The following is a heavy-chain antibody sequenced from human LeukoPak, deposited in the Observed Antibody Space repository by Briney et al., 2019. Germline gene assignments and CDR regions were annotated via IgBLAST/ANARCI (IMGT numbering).Heavy chain of an antibody. V-gene: IGHV3-7*01. D-gene: IGHD2-21*01. CDR2: IKQDGSEK. J-gene: IGHJ5*02. Sequence: GGSLRLSCAASGFTFSSYWMSLVRQAPGKGPEWVANIKQDGSEKYYVDSVKGRFTVSRDNAKTSLYLQMNSLRAEDTAVYYCARAAYCGGDCYSGGWFDPWGQGTLVTVSS. CDR1: GFTFSSYW. CDR3: ARAAYCGGDCYSGGWFDP.